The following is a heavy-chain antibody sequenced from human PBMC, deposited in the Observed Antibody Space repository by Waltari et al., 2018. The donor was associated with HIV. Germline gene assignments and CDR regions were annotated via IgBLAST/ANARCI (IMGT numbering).Heavy chain of an antibody. Sequence: QVQLVQSGAEVKKPGASVKVSCKASGYTFTSYYTHWVRQAPGQGLEWMGIINPSGGSTSYAQKFQGRVTMTRDTSTSTVYMELSSLRSEDTAVYYCARGAVDIVATISHYFDYWGQGTLVTVSS. J-gene: IGHJ4*02. CDR3: ARGAVDIVATISHYFDY. CDR1: GYTFTSYY. V-gene: IGHV1-46*01. D-gene: IGHD5-12*01. CDR2: INPSGGST.